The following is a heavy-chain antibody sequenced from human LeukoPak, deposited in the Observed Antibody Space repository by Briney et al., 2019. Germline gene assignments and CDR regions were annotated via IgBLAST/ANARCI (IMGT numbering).Heavy chain of an antibody. J-gene: IGHJ6*02. CDR1: GFTVSSNY. CDR2: IYSGGST. V-gene: IGHV3-66*01. D-gene: IGHD3-10*01. CDR3: ASPFREGYYYGMDA. Sequence: PGGSLRLSCAASGFTVSSNYMTWVRQAPGKGLEWVSLIYSGGSTYYADSVKGRFTISRDDSKNTLYLQMNSLRAEDTAVYYCASPFREGYYYGMDAWGQGTTVTVSS.